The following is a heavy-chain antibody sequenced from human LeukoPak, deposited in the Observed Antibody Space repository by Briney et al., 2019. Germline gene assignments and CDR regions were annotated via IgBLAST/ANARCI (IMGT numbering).Heavy chain of an antibody. CDR3: AKDSPIDDPVVVPAANPFDY. J-gene: IGHJ4*02. V-gene: IGHV3-74*01. CDR1: GFTFSHYW. CDR2: INNDGSST. Sequence: GGSLRLSCAASGFTFSHYWMHWVRQVPGKGLVWVSHINNDGSSTTYADSVKGRFTISRDNSKNMLYLQMNSLRAEDTAVYYCAKDSPIDDPVVVPAANPFDYWGQGTLVTVSS. D-gene: IGHD2-2*01.